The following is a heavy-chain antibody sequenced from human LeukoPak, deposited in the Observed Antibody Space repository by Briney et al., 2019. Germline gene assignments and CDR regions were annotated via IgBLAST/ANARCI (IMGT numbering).Heavy chain of an antibody. D-gene: IGHD1-26*01. CDR2: ISYDGGNK. V-gene: IGHV3-30-3*01. J-gene: IGHJ4*02. CDR3: ARAGGSYWGVFDY. Sequence: PGRSLRLSCAASGFTFSSYAMHWVRQAPGKGLECVAVISYDGGNKYYADSVKGRFTISRDNSKNTLYLQMNSLRAEDTAVYYCARAGGSYWGVFDYWGQGTLVTVSS. CDR1: GFTFSSYA.